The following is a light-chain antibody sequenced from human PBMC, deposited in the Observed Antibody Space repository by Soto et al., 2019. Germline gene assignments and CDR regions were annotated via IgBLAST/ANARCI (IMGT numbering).Light chain of an antibody. CDR2: KGT. J-gene: IGLJ1*01. Sequence: QSALAQPASVSGSPGQSITISCTGTSDDLGAYNSVSWYQQLPHKAPQVILYKGTQRPSGVSSRFSGSTSGNAASLTISGLQADDEADYFCCSSAPESTYVFGTGTQLTVL. CDR3: CSSAPESTYV. CDR1: SDDLGAYNS. V-gene: IGLV2-23*01.